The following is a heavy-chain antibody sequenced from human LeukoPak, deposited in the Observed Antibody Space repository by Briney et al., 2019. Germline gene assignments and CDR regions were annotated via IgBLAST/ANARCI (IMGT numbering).Heavy chain of an antibody. Sequence: SETLSLTCTVSGGSISSYYWSWIRQPPGKGLEWIGYIYYSGSTNYNPSLKSRVTISVDTSKNQFSLKLSSVTAADTAVYYCARSEGRIPYHFDYWGQGTLVTVSS. CDR2: IYYSGST. V-gene: IGHV4-59*01. CDR1: GGSISSYY. CDR3: ARSEGRIPYHFDY. J-gene: IGHJ4*02. D-gene: IGHD2-15*01.